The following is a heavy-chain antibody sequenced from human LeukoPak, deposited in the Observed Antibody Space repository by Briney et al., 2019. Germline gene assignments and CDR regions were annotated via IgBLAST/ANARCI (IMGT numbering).Heavy chain of an antibody. Sequence: PGGSLRLSCAASGFTVSSNYMSWVRQAPGKGLEWVSVIYSGGSTYYADSVKGRFTISRDNSKNTLYLQMNSLRAEDTAVYYCAKTGLAYCGGDCPTYFDYWGQGTLVTVSS. D-gene: IGHD2-21*02. J-gene: IGHJ4*02. CDR1: GFTVSSNY. V-gene: IGHV3-53*01. CDR2: IYSGGST. CDR3: AKTGLAYCGGDCPTYFDY.